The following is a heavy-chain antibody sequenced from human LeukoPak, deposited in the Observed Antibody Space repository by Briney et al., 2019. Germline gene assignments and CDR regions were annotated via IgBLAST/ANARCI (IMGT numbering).Heavy chain of an antibody. CDR1: GYTSTGYY. D-gene: IGHD6-13*01. CDR3: ARGYSSDAFDI. Sequence: ASVKVSCRASGYTSTGYYMHWVRQAPGQGLEWMGWINPNSGGTNYAQKFQGRGTMTRDTSISTAYMEPSRLRSDDTAVYYCARGYSSDAFDIWGQGTMVTVSS. V-gene: IGHV1-2*02. CDR2: INPNSGGT. J-gene: IGHJ3*02.